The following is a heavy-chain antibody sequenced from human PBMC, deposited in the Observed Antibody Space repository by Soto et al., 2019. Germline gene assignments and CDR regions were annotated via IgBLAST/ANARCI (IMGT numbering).Heavy chain of an antibody. D-gene: IGHD1-26*01. CDR1: GGSLSSYY. CDR2: VYYNGNT. CDR3: ARLSGSYNDRYFDS. V-gene: IGHV4-59*04. Sequence: PSETLSLTCVVSGGSLSSYYWSWIRQPPGKGLEWIGNVYYNGNTYYNPSLKSRLTISVDTSNNQFSLKVRSVTAADTAVYYCARLSGSYNDRYFDSWGQGTLVTVSS. J-gene: IGHJ4*02.